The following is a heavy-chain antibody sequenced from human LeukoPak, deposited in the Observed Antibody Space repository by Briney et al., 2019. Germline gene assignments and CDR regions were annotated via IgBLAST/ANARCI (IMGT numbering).Heavy chain of an antibody. Sequence: VASVKVSCKASGYTFTGYYMHWVRQAPGQGLEWMGGIIPIFGTANYAQKFQGRVTITADESTSTAYMELSSLRSEDTAVYCCARDFYSGSYYFDYWGQGTLVTVSS. CDR2: IIPIFGTA. J-gene: IGHJ4*02. D-gene: IGHD1-26*01. V-gene: IGHV1-69*13. CDR3: ARDFYSGSYYFDY. CDR1: GYTFTGYY.